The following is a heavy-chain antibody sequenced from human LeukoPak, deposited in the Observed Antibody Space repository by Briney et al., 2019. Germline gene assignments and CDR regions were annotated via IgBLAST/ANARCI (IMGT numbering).Heavy chain of an antibody. D-gene: IGHD3/OR15-3a*01. CDR2: INSNGGST. CDR3: ARGPDWMGPGF. Sequence: GGSLRLSCAASGLNFSKYAMHWVRQAPGKGLEYVSAINSNGGSTHYANSVKGRFTISRDNSKNMLYLQMGSLRPDDMAVYYCARGPDWMGPGFWGQGALVTVSS. CDR1: GLNFSKYA. V-gene: IGHV3-64*01. J-gene: IGHJ4*02.